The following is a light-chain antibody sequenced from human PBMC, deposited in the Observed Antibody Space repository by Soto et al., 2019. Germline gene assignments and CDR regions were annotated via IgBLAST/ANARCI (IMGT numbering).Light chain of an antibody. CDR1: QTIKSY. CDR3: QQCYTTPCT. CDR2: GAS. V-gene: IGKV1-39*01. J-gene: IGKJ2*02. Sequence: DIQMTQSPSSLSASVGDRVTITCRASQTIKSYLNWYQHKPGKAPQLLISGASSLQGGVPSRFSGSASGPEFTLTISSLQPEDIATYYCQQCYTTPCTFGQGTKLDLK.